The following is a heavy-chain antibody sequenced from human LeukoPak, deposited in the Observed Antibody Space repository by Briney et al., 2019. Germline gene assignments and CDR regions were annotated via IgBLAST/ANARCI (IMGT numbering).Heavy chain of an antibody. CDR2: IYYSGST. Sequence: KPSETLSLTCTVSGGSISSYYWSWIRQPPGKGLEWIGYIYYSGSTNYNPSLKSRVTISVDTSKNQFSLKLSSVTAADTAVYYCARLSVRVMGFVDYWGQGTLVTVSS. CDR3: ARLSVRVMGFVDY. V-gene: IGHV4-59*01. CDR1: GGSISSYY. D-gene: IGHD3-10*02. J-gene: IGHJ4*02.